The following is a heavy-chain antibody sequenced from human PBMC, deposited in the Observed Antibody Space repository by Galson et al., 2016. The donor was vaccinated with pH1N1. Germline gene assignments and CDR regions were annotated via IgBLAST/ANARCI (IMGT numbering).Heavy chain of an antibody. D-gene: IGHD3-10*01. CDR2: IKQDGSEK. Sequence: SLRLSCADSGFTFSSYWMSWVRQAPGKGLEWVANIKQDGSEKYYVDSVKGRFTISRDNAKNSLYLQMNSLRAEDTAVYYCARGMRFGELGVWFDPWGQGTLVTVSS. CDR3: ARGMRFGELGVWFDP. CDR1: GFTFSSYW. V-gene: IGHV3-7*01. J-gene: IGHJ5*02.